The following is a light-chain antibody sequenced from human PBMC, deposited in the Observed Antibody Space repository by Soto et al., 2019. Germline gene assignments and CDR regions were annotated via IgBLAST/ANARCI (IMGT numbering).Light chain of an antibody. CDR2: EGS. CDR3: CSYSSSGSYV. J-gene: IGLJ1*01. V-gene: IGLV2-23*01. CDR1: STDVGSYHL. Sequence: QSALTQPASVSGSPGQSITISCTGTSTDVGSYHLVSWYQQHPGKAPKVMIYEGSKRPSGVSYRFSGSKSANTASLTISGLQAEDEAEYYCCSYSSSGSYVFGTGTKAHRP.